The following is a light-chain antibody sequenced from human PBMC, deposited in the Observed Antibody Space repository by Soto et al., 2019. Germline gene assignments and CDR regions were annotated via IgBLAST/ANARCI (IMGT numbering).Light chain of an antibody. V-gene: IGKV1-39*01. CDR2: GAS. J-gene: IGKJ4*01. CDR1: QSISTS. Sequence: DIQMTQTPSSLSASVGDRVAITCRASQSISTSLNWYQQMPGKAPKLLIYGASSLQNGVPFRFSGSGSGTDFTLTINSLQPEDFATYYCQQSYSIPVTFGGGTKVDIK. CDR3: QQSYSIPVT.